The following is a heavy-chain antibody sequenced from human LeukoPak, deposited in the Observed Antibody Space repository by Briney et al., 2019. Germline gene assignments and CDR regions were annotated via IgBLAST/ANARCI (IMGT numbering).Heavy chain of an antibody. CDR2: IIPILGTA. J-gene: IGHJ6*03. Sequence: GSSVKVSCKASGGTFTSYAISCVRQAPGQGLEWMGSIIPILGTANYAQKFQGRVTITADKSTSTAYMELSRLRSEDTAVYYCAMYSSSWYATYYYYYMGVWGKGTTVTVSS. D-gene: IGHD6-13*01. V-gene: IGHV1-69*04. CDR3: AMYSSSWYATYYYYYMGV. CDR1: GGTFTSYA.